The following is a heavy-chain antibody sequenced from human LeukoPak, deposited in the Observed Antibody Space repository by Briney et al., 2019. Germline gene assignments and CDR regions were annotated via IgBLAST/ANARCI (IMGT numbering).Heavy chain of an antibody. V-gene: IGHV3-30-3*01. CDR2: ISYDGSNK. CDR1: GFTFSSYA. J-gene: IGHJ4*02. Sequence: GGSLRLSCAASGFTFSSYAMHWVRQAPGKGLEWVAVISYDGSNKYYADSVKGRFTISRDNSKNTLYLQMNSLRAEDAAVYYCARDSVLEWLLFSFDYWGQGSLVTVSP. D-gene: IGHD3-3*01. CDR3: ARDSVLEWLLFSFDY.